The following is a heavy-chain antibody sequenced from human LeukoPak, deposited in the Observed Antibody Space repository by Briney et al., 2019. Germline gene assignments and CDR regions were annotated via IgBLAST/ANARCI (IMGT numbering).Heavy chain of an antibody. J-gene: IGHJ3*02. CDR1: GGSISSGGYS. CDR2: IYHSGST. D-gene: IGHD4-17*01. Sequence: SQTLSLTCTVSGGSISSGGYSWSWIRQPPGKGLEWIGYIYHSGSTYYNPSLKSRVTISVDRSKNQFSLKLSSVTAADTAVYYCARGVDGDPGAFDIWGQGTMVTVSS. CDR3: ARGVDGDPGAFDI. V-gene: IGHV4-30-2*01.